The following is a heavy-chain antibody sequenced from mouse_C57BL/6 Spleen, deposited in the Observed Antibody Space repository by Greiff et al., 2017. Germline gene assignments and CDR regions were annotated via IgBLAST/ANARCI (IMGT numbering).Heavy chain of an antibody. J-gene: IGHJ3*01. CDR3: ARWRDYDGFAY. Sequence: QVQLQQPGAELVKPGASVKLSCKASGYTFTSYWMQWVKQRPGQGLEWIGEIDPSDSYTNYNQKFKGKATLTVDTSSSTAYMQLSSLTSEDSAVYYCARWRDYDGFAYWGQGTLVTVSA. V-gene: IGHV1-50*01. CDR1: GYTFTSYW. CDR2: IDPSDSYT. D-gene: IGHD2-4*01.